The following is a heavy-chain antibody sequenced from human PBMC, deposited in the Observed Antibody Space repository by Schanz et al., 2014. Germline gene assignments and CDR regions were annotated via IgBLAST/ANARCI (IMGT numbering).Heavy chain of an antibody. V-gene: IGHV3-23*04. CDR1: GFSFTTYS. CDR2: ISDSGDLT. Sequence: EVQLVEYGGGLVQPGGSLRLSCVASGFSFTTYSMSWVRQAPGKGLEWVSAISDSGDLTYYADSVKGRFTISRDNAKYTLYLQVNSLRAEDTAVYYCAKDHFGHYDSSGCSDCYYYGMDVWGQGTTVTVSS. CDR3: AKDHFGHYDSSGCSDCYYYGMDV. D-gene: IGHD3-22*01. J-gene: IGHJ6*02.